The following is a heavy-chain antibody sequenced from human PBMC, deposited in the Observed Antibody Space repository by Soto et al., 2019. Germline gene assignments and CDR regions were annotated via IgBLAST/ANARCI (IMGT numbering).Heavy chain of an antibody. CDR3: ARERSGARGHDAFDI. V-gene: IGHV1-69*13. CDR2: IIPIFGTA. Sequence: SVKVSCKASGGTFSSYAISWVRQAPGQGLEWMGGIIPIFGTANYAQKFQGRVTITADESTSTAYMELSSLRSEDTAVYYCARERSGARGHDAFDIWGQGTMVTVSS. J-gene: IGHJ3*02. CDR1: GGTFSSYA. D-gene: IGHD6-25*01.